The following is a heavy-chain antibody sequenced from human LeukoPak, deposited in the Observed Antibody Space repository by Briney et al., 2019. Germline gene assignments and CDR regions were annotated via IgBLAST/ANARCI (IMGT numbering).Heavy chain of an antibody. CDR1: GFIFSGDF. CDR3: ARERGRGRDSPWFDY. J-gene: IGHJ4*02. Sequence: PGGSLRLSCAASGFIFSGDFMSWVRQAPGKGLEWVSVIYSDGSTYYADSVKGRFTISRDNSKNTLELQMTGLRAEDTAVYYCARERGRGRDSPWFDYWGQGTLVTVSS. V-gene: IGHV3-53*01. D-gene: IGHD1-26*01. CDR2: IYSDGST.